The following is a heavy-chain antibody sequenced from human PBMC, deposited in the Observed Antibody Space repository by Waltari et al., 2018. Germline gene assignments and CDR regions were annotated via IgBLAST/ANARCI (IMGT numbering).Heavy chain of an antibody. Sequence: EVQLAQSGAEVKKPGESLKIPCKGYGYRFSSHWISWVRQMPGKGLEWMGIIFPGDSDTRYSPSYQGQVTISADKSTETAYLQWSSLRASDTAVYYCARSSTSAGDALDVWGQGTMVTVSP. V-gene: IGHV5-51*01. CDR2: IFPGDSDT. CDR3: ARSSTSAGDALDV. D-gene: IGHD6-13*01. J-gene: IGHJ3*01. CDR1: GYRFSSHW.